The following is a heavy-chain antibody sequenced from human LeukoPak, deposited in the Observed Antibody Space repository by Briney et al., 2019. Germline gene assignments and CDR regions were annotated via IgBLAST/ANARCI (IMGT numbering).Heavy chain of an antibody. D-gene: IGHD2-21*02. CDR3: AKDLRLYCGGDCYSTSDAFDI. CDR2: ISGSGGST. CDR1: GFTFSSYA. V-gene: IGHV3-23*01. J-gene: IGHJ3*02. Sequence: GGSLRLSCAGSGFTFSSYAMSWVRQAPGKGLEWVSAISGSGGSTYYADSVKGRFTISRDNSKNTLYLQMNSLRAEDTAVYYCAKDLRLYCGGDCYSTSDAFDIWGQGTMVTVSS.